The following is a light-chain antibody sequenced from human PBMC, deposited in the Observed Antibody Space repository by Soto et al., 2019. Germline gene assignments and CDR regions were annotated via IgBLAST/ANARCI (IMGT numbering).Light chain of an antibody. V-gene: IGLV2-23*01. CDR3: CSYAGSSTYVV. CDR2: EGS. CDR1: SSDVGSYNL. Sequence: QSALTQPASVSGSPGQSITISCTGTSSDVGSYNLVSWYQQHPGKAPKLMIYEGSKRPSGVFNRFSGSKSGNTASLTISGLQAEDEADHYCCSYAGSSTYVVFGGGTKLTVL. J-gene: IGLJ2*01.